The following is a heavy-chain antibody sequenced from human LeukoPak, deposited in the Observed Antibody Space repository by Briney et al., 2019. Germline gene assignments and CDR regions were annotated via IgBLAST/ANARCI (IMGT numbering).Heavy chain of an antibody. Sequence: GGSLRLSCAASGFTFSTYTMNWVRQAPGKGLEWVSSISSSSNIYYADSVKGRFTISRDNAMNSVYLQMNSLRVEDTAVYYCARGYQRPDYWGQGTLTTVSS. D-gene: IGHD2-2*01. V-gene: IGHV3-21*01. J-gene: IGHJ4*02. CDR3: ARGYQRPDY. CDR2: ISSSSNI. CDR1: GFTFSTYT.